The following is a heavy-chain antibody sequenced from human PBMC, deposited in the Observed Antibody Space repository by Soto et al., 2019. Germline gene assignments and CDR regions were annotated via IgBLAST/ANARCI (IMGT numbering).Heavy chain of an antibody. CDR3: ARWYSSSWYRSAFDI. J-gene: IGHJ3*02. V-gene: IGHV3-7*01. Sequence: PGGSLRLSCAASGFTFSIYCMSWVLQAPWKGLEWVANIKQDGSEKYYVDSVKGRFTISRDNAKNSLYLQMNSLRAEDTAVYYCARWYSSSWYRSAFDIWGQGTMVTVSS. CDR2: IKQDGSEK. CDR1: GFTFSIYC. D-gene: IGHD6-13*01.